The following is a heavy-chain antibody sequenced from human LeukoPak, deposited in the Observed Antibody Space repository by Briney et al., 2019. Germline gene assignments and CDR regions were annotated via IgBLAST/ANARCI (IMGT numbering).Heavy chain of an antibody. V-gene: IGHV4-39*01. CDR2: IYYSGST. CDR1: GGSISSGAYY. J-gene: IGHJ4*02. D-gene: IGHD6-13*01. Sequence: PSETLSLTCTVSGGSISSGAYYWGWIRQPPGKGLERIGSIYYSGSTFYTPSLKSRVTISVDTSKNQFSLKLSSVTAADTAVYYCARVKRDPYSSILYWGQGTLVTVSA. CDR3: ARVKRDPYSSILY.